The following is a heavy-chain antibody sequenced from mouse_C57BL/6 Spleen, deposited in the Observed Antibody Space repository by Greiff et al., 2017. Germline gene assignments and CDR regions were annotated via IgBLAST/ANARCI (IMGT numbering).Heavy chain of an antibody. J-gene: IGHJ3*01. Sequence: VQLQQSGAELVRPGASVTLSCKASGYTFTDYEMHWVKQTPVHGLEWIGAIDPETGGTAYNQKFKGKAILTADKSSSTAYMELRSLTSEDSAVYYCTRRYYGSSYEWFAYWGQGTLVTVSA. CDR2: IDPETGGT. CDR3: TRRYYGSSYEWFAY. CDR1: GYTFTDYE. D-gene: IGHD1-1*01. V-gene: IGHV1-15*01.